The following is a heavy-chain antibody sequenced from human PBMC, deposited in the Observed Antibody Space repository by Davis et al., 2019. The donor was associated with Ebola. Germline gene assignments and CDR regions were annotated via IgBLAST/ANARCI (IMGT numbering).Heavy chain of an antibody. Sequence: SVKVSCKASGGTFSSYAISWVRQAPGQGLEWMGGIIPIFGTANYAQKLQGRVTMTTDTSTSTAYMELRSLRSDDTAVYYCAREIPGSSSDYWGQGTLVTVSS. J-gene: IGHJ4*02. D-gene: IGHD6-6*01. CDR3: AREIPGSSSDY. CDR1: GGTFSSYA. CDR2: IIPIFGTA. V-gene: IGHV1-69*05.